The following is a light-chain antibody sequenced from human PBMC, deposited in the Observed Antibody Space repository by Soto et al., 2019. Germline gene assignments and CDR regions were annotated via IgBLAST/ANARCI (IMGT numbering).Light chain of an antibody. J-gene: IGKJ5*01. CDR1: QSITSSF. Sequence: EIVLTQSPGIFSLSPGARASLSCGASQSITSSFLAWYQQTPGQAPRLXRYGASSRATGIPDRVSGTGSETEFTLTINRLEPEDFEVYYCQQYENSPITFGQGTRLEIK. V-gene: IGKV3-20*01. CDR2: GAS. CDR3: QQYENSPIT.